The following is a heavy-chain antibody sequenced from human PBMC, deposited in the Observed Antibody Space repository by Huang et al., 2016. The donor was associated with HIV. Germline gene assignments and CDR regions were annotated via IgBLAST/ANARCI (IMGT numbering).Heavy chain of an antibody. J-gene: IGHJ4*02. CDR2: YDPEKGET. Sequence: QVQLVQSRAEVKKPGASVYVSCKVSEYTLTELSIHWVRQPPGKELEWKRDYDPEKGETIYAQKFQGRGTMTENTATETAFMEQSGLGPGGTAVYYCATSFDVFFDFWGQGALVTISS. CDR3: ATSFDVFFDF. CDR1: EYTLTELS. D-gene: IGHD3-9*01. V-gene: IGHV1-24*01.